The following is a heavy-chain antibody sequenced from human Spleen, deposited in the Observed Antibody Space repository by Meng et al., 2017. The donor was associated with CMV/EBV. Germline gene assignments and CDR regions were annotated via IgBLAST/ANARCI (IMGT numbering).Heavy chain of an antibody. V-gene: IGHV3-11*04. D-gene: IGHD1-26*01. CDR3: ARDFSAVHNWFGA. CDR2: ISSSGSIK. CDR1: GFTFSDYY. Sequence: GESLKISCAASGFTFSDYYMTWIRQAPGKGLEWLSYISSSGSIKKYADSVEGRFTISRDNAKKSLYLEMNSLRAEDTAFYYCARDFSAVHNWFGAWGRGTLVTVSS. J-gene: IGHJ5*02.